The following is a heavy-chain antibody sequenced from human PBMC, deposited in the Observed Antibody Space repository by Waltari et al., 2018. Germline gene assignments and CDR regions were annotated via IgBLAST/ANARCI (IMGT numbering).Heavy chain of an antibody. Sequence: QVHLVESGGGAAQPGKFLRLSCVGSGFNFSNYGLDWVRQAPGKGLEWVAVISYDGENKYYAESVRGRFTISRDNSKNTLYLQMNSLRVEDTAVYYRARGIADDWGQGTLVTVSS. V-gene: IGHV3-30*03. CDR1: GFNFSNYG. D-gene: IGHD6-13*01. J-gene: IGHJ4*02. CDR2: ISYDGENK. CDR3: ARGIADD.